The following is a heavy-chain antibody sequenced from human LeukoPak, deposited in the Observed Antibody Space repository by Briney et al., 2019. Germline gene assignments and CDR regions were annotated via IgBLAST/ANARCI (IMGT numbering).Heavy chain of an antibody. CDR3: AKDLAIYDSIYFDY. Sequence: HPGGSLRLSCAASGFTFSSYAMSWVRQAPGKGLEWVSAISGSGGSTYYADSVKGRFTISRDNSKNTLYLQMNSLRAEDTAVYYCAKDLAIYDSIYFDYWGREPWSPSPQ. J-gene: IGHJ4*02. CDR2: ISGSGGST. D-gene: IGHD3-22*01. V-gene: IGHV3-23*01. CDR1: GFTFSSYA.